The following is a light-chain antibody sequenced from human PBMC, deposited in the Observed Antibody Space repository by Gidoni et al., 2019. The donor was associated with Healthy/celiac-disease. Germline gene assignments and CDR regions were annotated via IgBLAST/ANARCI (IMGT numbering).Light chain of an antibody. Sequence: EIQMTQSPSSLSASVGDRVTITCRASQSISSYLTWYQQKPGKAPNLLIYAASRLQSGVPSRFSGSGSGTDFTLTISSLQPEDFATYYCQQSYITPYTFGQGTKLEIK. V-gene: IGKV1-39*01. J-gene: IGKJ2*01. CDR2: AAS. CDR3: QQSYITPYT. CDR1: QSISSY.